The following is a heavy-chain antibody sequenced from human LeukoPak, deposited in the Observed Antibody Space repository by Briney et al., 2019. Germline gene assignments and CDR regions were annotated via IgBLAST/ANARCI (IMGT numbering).Heavy chain of an antibody. CDR1: GGSISSSSYY. J-gene: IGHJ3*02. CDR3: ARVRCMAGTTNGAFDI. CDR2: IYYSGST. V-gene: IGHV4-39*07. D-gene: IGHD1-1*01. Sequence: NPSETLSLTCTVSGGSISSSSYYWGWIRQPPGKGLEWIGSIYYSGSTYYNPSLKSRATISVDTSKNQFSLKLSSVTAADTAVYYCARVRCMAGTTNGAFDIWGQGTMVTVSS.